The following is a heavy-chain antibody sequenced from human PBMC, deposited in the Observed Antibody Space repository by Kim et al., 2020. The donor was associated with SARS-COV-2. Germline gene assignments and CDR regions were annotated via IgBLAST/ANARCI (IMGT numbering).Heavy chain of an antibody. V-gene: IGHV5-51*01. D-gene: IGHD1-1*01. Sequence: GESLKISCKGSGYSFTSYWIGWVRQMPGKGLEWMGIIYPGDSDTRYSPSFQGQVTISADKSISTAYLQWSSLKASDTAMYYCARHLEMATTRSAFDIWGQGTMVTVSS. J-gene: IGHJ3*02. CDR1: GYSFTSYW. CDR3: ARHLEMATTRSAFDI. CDR2: IYPGDSDT.